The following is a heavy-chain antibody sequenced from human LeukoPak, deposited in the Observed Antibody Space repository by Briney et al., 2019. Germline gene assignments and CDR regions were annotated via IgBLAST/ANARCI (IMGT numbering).Heavy chain of an antibody. Sequence: GGSLRLSCAASGFTFSSYSMNWVRQAPGKGLEWVSSISSSSSYIYYADSVKGRFTISRDNAKKSLYLQMNSLRAEDTAVYYCAKDRESYYCSSTNCYLDYWGQGTLVTVSS. CDR2: ISSSSSYI. D-gene: IGHD2-2*01. V-gene: IGHV3-21*01. CDR3: AKDRESYYCSSTNCYLDY. J-gene: IGHJ4*02. CDR1: GFTFSSYS.